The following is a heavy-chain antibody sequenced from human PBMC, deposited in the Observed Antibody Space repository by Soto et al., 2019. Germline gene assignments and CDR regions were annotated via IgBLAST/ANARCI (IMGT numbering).Heavy chain of an antibody. Sequence: GASVKVSCKASGYTFTVYYMHWVRQAPGQGLEWMGWINPNSGGTNYAQKFQGWVTMTGDTSISTAYMELSRLRSDDTAVYYCARLIDSGYYYLDYWGQGTLVTVSS. D-gene: IGHD3-22*01. V-gene: IGHV1-2*04. CDR2: INPNSGGT. CDR1: GYTFTVYY. CDR3: ARLIDSGYYYLDY. J-gene: IGHJ4*02.